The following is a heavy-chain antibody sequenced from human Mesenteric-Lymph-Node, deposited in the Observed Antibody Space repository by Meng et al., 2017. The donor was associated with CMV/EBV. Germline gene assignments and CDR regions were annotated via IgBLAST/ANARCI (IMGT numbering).Heavy chain of an antibody. V-gene: IGHV1-58*02. CDR2: IVVGSGNT. D-gene: IGHD6-13*01. CDR1: RFTCSISS. Sequence: SVKVSCKASRFTCSISSMQWVRQARGQRLEWIGWIVVGSGNTNYPEKFQGRVTITTDESTSTAYMELSSLRSEDTAVYYCARGWGIAAALYLGYYGMDVWGQGTTVTVSS. J-gene: IGHJ6*02. CDR3: ARGWGIAAALYLGYYGMDV.